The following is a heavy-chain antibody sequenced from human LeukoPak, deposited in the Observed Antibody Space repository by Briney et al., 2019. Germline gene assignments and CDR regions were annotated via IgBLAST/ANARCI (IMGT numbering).Heavy chain of an antibody. CDR1: GYSFTSYE. Sequence: GASLKIFCRGSGYSFTSYEIGCLRQMPPRDLAWGRMIFSCNSDTRYSPSLQGRVTMSADKSIITVYLQLSSVNASDTAVYYRARLCGGSITYCMHVGGEGTSV. CDR2: IFSCNSDT. J-gene: IGHJ6*01. CDR3: ARLCGGSITYCMHV. D-gene: IGHD2-15*01. V-gene: IGHV5-51*01.